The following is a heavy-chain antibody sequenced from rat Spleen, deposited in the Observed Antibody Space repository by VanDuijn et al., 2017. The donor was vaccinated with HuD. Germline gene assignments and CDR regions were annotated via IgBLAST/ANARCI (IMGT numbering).Heavy chain of an antibody. V-gene: IGHV5-25*01. CDR1: GFNFNNYY. CDR3: TRSILADY. Sequence: EVQLVESGGGLMQPGRSMKFSCAASGFNFNNYYMAWVRQAPTKGLEWVASISVGGGNTYYRDSVKGRFTISRDDAKNALYLQMDSLRSEDTATYYCTRSILADYWGQGVMVTVSS. CDR2: ISVGGGNT. D-gene: IGHD4-2*01. J-gene: IGHJ2*01.